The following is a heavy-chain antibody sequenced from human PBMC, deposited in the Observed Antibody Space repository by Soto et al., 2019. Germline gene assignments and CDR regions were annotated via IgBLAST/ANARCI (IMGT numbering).Heavy chain of an antibody. J-gene: IGHJ4*02. V-gene: IGHV3-33*01. CDR1: GFTFSGHG. CDR3: ARGRGGVYGGNSGDYDY. D-gene: IGHD3-16*01. CDR2: VWHDGSKE. Sequence: QVQLVESGGGVVQPGRSLRLSCAASGFTFSGHGMHWVRQAPGKGLEWVAVVWHDGSKEYYADSVKGRFTISRDNSKNTLYLQMNSLRAEDTAVYSCARGRGGVYGGNSGDYDYWGQGTLVTVSS.